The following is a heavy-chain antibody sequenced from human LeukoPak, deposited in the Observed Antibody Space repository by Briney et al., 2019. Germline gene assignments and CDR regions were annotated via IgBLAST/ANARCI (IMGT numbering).Heavy chain of an antibody. D-gene: IGHD6-19*01. V-gene: IGHV3-7*01. Sequence: GGSLRLSCAASGFTFSSYWMSWVRQAPGQGLEWVANIKQDGSEKYYVDSVKGRFTISRDNAKNSLYLQMNSLRAEDTAVYYCARDHQQWLDHPFDYWGQGTLVTVSS. CDR1: GFTFSSYW. CDR2: IKQDGSEK. CDR3: ARDHQQWLDHPFDY. J-gene: IGHJ4*02.